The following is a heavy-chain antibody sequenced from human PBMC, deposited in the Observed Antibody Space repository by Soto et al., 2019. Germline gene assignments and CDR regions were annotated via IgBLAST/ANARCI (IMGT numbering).Heavy chain of an antibody. CDR1: GGTFSSYA. V-gene: IGHV1-69*13. J-gene: IGHJ4*02. D-gene: IGHD3-22*01. CDR2: IIPIFGTA. Sequence: RASVKVSCKASGGTFSSYAISWVRQAPGQGLEWMGGIIPIFGTANYAQKFQGRVTITADESTSTAYMELSSLRSEDTAVYYCAGDSSGYYYVPTDYWGQGTLVTVSA. CDR3: AGDSSGYYYVPTDY.